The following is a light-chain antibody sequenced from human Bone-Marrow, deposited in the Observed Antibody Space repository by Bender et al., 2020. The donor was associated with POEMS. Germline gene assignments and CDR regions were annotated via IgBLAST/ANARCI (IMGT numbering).Light chain of an antibody. V-gene: IGLV1-40*01. CDR1: DSNIRNNY. CDR3: QSYDNSLGGWV. Sequence: QSVLTQPPSVSAAPGQKVTISCSGSDSNIRNNYVSWYQHLPGTAPKLLIYGYNNRPSGVPDRFSGSKSGTSASLAITGLQAEDEGDYYCQSYDNSLGGWVFGGGTKLTVL. CDR2: GYN. J-gene: IGLJ3*02.